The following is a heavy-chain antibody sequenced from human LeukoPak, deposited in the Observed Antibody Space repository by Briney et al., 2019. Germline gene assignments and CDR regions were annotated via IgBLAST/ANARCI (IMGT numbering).Heavy chain of an antibody. CDR1: GYTFTSYD. CDR3: ARLTSTASL. V-gene: IGHV1-8*01. Sequence: ASVKVSCRASGYTFTSYDINWVRQASGQGLEWMGWMNPNCGSTGFAQKFQGRVTLTRNTSINTAYMELSSLRSEDMAVYYCARLTSTASLWGQGTLVTVSS. D-gene: IGHD5-18*01. CDR2: MNPNCGST. J-gene: IGHJ4*02.